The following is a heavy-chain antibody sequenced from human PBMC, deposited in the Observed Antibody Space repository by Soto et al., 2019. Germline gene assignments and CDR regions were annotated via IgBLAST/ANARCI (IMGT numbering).Heavy chain of an antibody. CDR3: ARDGYYDILTGYYNVRAFDI. CDR2: ISSSSSYI. D-gene: IGHD3-9*01. Sequence: EVQLVESGGGLVKPGGSLRLSCAASGFTFSSYSMNWVRQAPGKGLEWVSSISSSSSYIYYADSVNGRFTISRDNAKNSLYLQMNSLRAEDTAVYYCARDGYYDILTGYYNVRAFDIWGQGTMVTVSS. J-gene: IGHJ3*02. V-gene: IGHV3-21*01. CDR1: GFTFSSYS.